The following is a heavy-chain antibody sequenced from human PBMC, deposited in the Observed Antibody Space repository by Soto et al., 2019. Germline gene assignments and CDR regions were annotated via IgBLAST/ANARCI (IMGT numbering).Heavy chain of an antibody. D-gene: IGHD3-22*01. CDR2: ISSSSSTI. CDR1: GFTFSSYS. CDR3: ARDGRGYYDSSGPAGQYYYYGMDV. Sequence: GGSLRLSCAASGFTFSSYSMNWVRQAPGKGLEWVSYISSSSSTIYYADSVKGRFTISRDNAKNSLYLQMNSLRDEDTAVYYCARDGRGYYDSSGPAGQYYYYGMDVWGQGTTVTVSS. V-gene: IGHV3-48*02. J-gene: IGHJ6*02.